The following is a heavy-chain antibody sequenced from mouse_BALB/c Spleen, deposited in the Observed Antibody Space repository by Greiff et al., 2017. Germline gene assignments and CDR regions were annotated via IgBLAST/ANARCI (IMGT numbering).Heavy chain of an antibody. CDR2: INPSTGYT. CDR3: ARSRGYYGAFDY. Sequence: VKVVESGAELAKPGASVKMSCKASGYTFTSYWMHWVKQRPGQGLEWIGYINPSTGYTEYNQKFKDKATLTADKSSSTAYMQLSSLTSEDSAVYYCARSRGYYGAFDYWGQGTTLTVSS. CDR1: GYTFTSYW. J-gene: IGHJ2*01. V-gene: IGHV1-7*01. D-gene: IGHD1-1*02.